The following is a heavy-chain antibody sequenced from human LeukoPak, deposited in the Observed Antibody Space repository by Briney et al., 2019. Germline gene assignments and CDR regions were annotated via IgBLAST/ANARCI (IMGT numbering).Heavy chain of an antibody. CDR3: AIAGMEYDSSGYYYNY. Sequence: GGSLRLSCAASGFTVSSNYMSWVRQAPGQGLEWVSGIYSGGSTYYADSVKGRFTISRDNSKNTLYLQMNSLRAEDTAVYYCAIAGMEYDSSGYYYNYWGQGTLVTVSS. CDR1: GFTVSSNY. V-gene: IGHV3-53*01. D-gene: IGHD3-22*01. CDR2: IYSGGST. J-gene: IGHJ4*02.